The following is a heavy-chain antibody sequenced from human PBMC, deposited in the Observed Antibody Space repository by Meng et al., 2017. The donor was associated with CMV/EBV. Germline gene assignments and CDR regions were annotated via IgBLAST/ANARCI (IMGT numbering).Heavy chain of an antibody. V-gene: IGHV3-9*01. Sequence: GGSLKISCAASGFTFDDYAMHWVRQAPGKGLEWVSGISWNSGSIGYADSVKGRFTISRDNAKNSLYLQMNSLRAEDTALYYCAKDMGGYGSGSNYYGMDVWGQGTTVTVSS. D-gene: IGHD3-10*01. CDR3: AKDMGGYGSGSNYYGMDV. J-gene: IGHJ6*02. CDR2: ISWNSGSI. CDR1: GFTFDDYA.